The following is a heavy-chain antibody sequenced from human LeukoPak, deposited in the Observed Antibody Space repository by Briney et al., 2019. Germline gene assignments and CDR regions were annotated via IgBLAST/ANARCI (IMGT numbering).Heavy chain of an antibody. Sequence: SHTLSLTCTVSGGSISSGGYYWSWIRQHPGKGLEWIAYIYYSGYAYYNPSLKSRLTMSVDTSKNQFSLKLSSVTAADTAVYYCARSRDYMDVWGEGTTVTVSS. V-gene: IGHV4-31*03. CDR3: ARSRDYMDV. J-gene: IGHJ6*03. CDR1: GGSISSGGYY. CDR2: IYYSGYA.